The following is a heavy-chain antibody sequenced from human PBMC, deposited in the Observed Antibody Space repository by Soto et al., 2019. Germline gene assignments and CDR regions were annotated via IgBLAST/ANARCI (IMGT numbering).Heavy chain of an antibody. Sequence: QVQLQQWGAGLLKPSETLSLTCAVYGGSFSGYYWSWIRQPPGKGLEWIGEINHSGSTNYNPSLKSRVNISVDTSKNQFSLKLRSVTAADTAVYYCARRYYDYIWGSYRRNWFDPWGQGTLVTVSS. J-gene: IGHJ5*02. CDR2: INHSGST. D-gene: IGHD3-16*02. V-gene: IGHV4-34*01. CDR1: GGSFSGYY. CDR3: ARRYYDYIWGSYRRNWFDP.